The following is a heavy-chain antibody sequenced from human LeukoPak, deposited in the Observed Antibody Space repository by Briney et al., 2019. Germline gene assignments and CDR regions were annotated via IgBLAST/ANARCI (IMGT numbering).Heavy chain of an antibody. Sequence: PGGSLRLSCAASGFTFSNYAMHWLRQAPGKGLEWVAIISYDGSKKYYADSVKGRFTISTDNSKNTLYLQMNSLRAEDTAVYYCARSLSSRFSGPRRPYYFDSWGQGTLVTVSS. V-gene: IGHV3-30*04. CDR1: GFTFSNYA. J-gene: IGHJ4*02. CDR2: ISYDGSKK. D-gene: IGHD3-16*02. CDR3: ARSLSSRFSGPRRPYYFDS.